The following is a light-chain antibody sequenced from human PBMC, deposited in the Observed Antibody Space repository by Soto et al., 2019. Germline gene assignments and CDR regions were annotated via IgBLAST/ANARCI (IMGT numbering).Light chain of an antibody. CDR1: SSDIGTYNL. Sequence: QSVLTQPASVSGSPGQSITISCTGTSSDIGTYNLVSWYQHYPGKAPKLMIYEDIKRPSGVSNRFSGSKSGNTAFLTISGLQAEDEADYYCCSYAGSGTDNYVFGSGTRSPS. J-gene: IGLJ1*01. CDR3: CSYAGSGTDNYV. CDR2: EDI. V-gene: IGLV2-23*01.